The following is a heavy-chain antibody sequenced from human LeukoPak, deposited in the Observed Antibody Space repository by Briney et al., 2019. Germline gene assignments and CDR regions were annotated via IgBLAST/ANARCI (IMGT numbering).Heavy chain of an antibody. J-gene: IGHJ4*02. CDR1: GFTFSTHS. CDR3: ARNWNLGYFDY. CDR2: ITSGSSTM. V-gene: IGHV3-48*04. D-gene: IGHD1-7*01. Sequence: GGSLRLSCAASGFTFSTHSMNWVRQAPGKGLEWISYITSGSSTMYYADSVQGRFTISRDNAENSLYLQMNSLRAEDTAVYYCARNWNLGYFDYWGQGTLVTVSS.